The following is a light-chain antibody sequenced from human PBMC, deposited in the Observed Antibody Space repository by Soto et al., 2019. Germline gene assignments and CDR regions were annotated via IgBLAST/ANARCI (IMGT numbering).Light chain of an antibody. J-gene: IGKJ5*01. CDR3: QQYGGSVPIT. Sequence: EIVLTQSPGTLSLSPGERATLSCRANQSVSSAYLAWYQQKPGQAPRLLISGASSRATGIPDRFSGSGSGTDFSLTISGLEPEDFAVYYCQQYGGSVPITFGQGTRLDIK. CDR2: GAS. V-gene: IGKV3-20*01. CDR1: QSVSSAY.